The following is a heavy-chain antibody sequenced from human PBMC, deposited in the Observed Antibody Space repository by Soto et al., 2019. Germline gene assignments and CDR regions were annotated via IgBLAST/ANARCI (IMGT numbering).Heavy chain of an antibody. CDR2: ISAYNGNT. J-gene: IGHJ4*02. CDR1: GYTPTNYD. V-gene: IGHV1-18*01. CDR3: ARALYRSGTYYAFDN. D-gene: IGHD1-26*01. Sequence: QVHLVQSGAEVKTPGASVKVSCQTSGYTPTNYDIGWVRQAPGQGLEWMGWISAYNGNTNYAQKLQSRLTMTTDTPTRTAYMELRSLRSDDTAVYYCARALYRSGTYYAFDNWGQGTLVTVSS.